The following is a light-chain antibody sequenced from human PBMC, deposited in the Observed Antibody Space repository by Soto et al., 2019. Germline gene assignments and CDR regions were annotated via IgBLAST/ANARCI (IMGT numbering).Light chain of an antibody. J-gene: IGLJ2*01. CDR1: SSNIGSNY. Sequence: QSVLTQPPSESGNPGQRVTISCSGSSSNIGSNYVYWYQQLPGTAPKLLIYRNNQRPSGVPDRFSGSKSGTSASLAISGLRSEDEADYYCAAWDDSLSGPVFGGWTKLTVL. CDR3: AAWDDSLSGPV. V-gene: IGLV1-47*01. CDR2: RNN.